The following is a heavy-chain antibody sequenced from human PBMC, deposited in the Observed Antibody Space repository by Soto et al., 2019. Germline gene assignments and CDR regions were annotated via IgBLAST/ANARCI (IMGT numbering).Heavy chain of an antibody. J-gene: IGHJ4*02. V-gene: IGHV3-23*01. Sequence: EVQLLESGGGLVQPGGSLRLSCAASGFTFSSYAMSWVRQAPGKALEWVSAISGSGGSTYYADSVKGRFTISRDNSKNTLYLQMNSLRAEDTAVYYCAKTAMVRGVIITYFDYWGQGTLVTVSS. D-gene: IGHD3-10*01. CDR2: ISGSGGST. CDR3: AKTAMVRGVIITYFDY. CDR1: GFTFSSYA.